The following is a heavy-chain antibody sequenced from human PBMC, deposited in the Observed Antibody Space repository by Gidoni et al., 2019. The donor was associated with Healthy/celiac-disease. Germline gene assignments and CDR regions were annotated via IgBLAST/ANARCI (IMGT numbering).Heavy chain of an antibody. CDR3: ARGRGYSGYDNLTWFDY. J-gene: IGHJ4*02. Sequence: QVQLQQWGAGLLKPSETLSLTCAVSGGSFSGYYWSWIRQPPGKGLEWIGEINHSGSTNYNPSLKSRVTISVDTSKNQFSLKLSSVTAADTAVYYCARGRGYSGYDNLTWFDYWGQGTLVTVSS. D-gene: IGHD5-12*01. CDR2: INHSGST. V-gene: IGHV4-34*01. CDR1: GGSFSGYY.